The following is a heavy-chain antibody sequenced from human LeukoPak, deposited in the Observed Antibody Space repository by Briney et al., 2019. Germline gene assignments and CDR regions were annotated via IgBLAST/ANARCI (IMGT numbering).Heavy chain of an antibody. CDR2: INHSGST. D-gene: IGHD5-24*01. J-gene: IGHJ1*01. Sequence: SETLSLTCAVYGVSFSGYYWSWIRQPPGKGLEWIGEINHSGSTNYNPSLKSRVTISVDTSKNQFYLKLSSVTAADTAVYYCARFGRRDGYNWSFSKYFQHWGQGTLVTVSS. V-gene: IGHV4-34*01. CDR3: ARFGRRDGYNWSFSKYFQH. CDR1: GVSFSGYY.